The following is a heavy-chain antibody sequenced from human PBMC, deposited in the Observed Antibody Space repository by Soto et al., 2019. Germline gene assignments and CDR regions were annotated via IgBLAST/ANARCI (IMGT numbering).Heavy chain of an antibody. Sequence: PSETLSLTCAVSGGSISSSNWWSWVRQPPGKGLEWIGEIYHGGSTEYNPSLKSRVTISVDTSKTQFSLNLSSVTVADTAVYFCARKQAGYFSGIDYWGQGTLVTVSS. CDR2: IYHGGST. CDR3: ARKQAGYFSGIDY. V-gene: IGHV4-4*02. CDR1: GGSISSSNW. J-gene: IGHJ4*02. D-gene: IGHD2-15*01.